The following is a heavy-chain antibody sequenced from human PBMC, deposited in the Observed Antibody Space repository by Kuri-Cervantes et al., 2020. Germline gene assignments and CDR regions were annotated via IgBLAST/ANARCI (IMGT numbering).Heavy chain of an antibody. CDR1: GFTFSSYG. V-gene: IGHV3-33*01. CDR3: ARAVEPFETQWLVRSPFDY. J-gene: IGHJ4*02. D-gene: IGHD6-19*01. CDR2: IWYDGSNK. Sequence: GGSLRLSCAASGFTFSSYGMHWVRQAPGKGLEWVAVIWYDGSNKYYADSVKGRFTISGDNSKNTLYLQMNSLRAEDTAVYYCARAVEPFETQWLVRSPFDYWGQGTLVTVSS.